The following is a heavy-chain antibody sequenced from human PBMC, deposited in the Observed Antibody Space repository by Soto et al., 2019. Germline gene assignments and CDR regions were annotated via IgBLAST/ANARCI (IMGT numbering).Heavy chain of an antibody. J-gene: IGHJ4*02. CDR2: TIPILSMS. Sequence: QMVQSGAEVTKPGSSVKVSCTASGDTFSRSTLSWVRQAPGQGLEWMGRTIPILSMSDYAQKFQGRVSITADKSTSTVYMELSRLRSEDTAVYYCATNYGSGSAHFDSWGQGTLVTVSS. CDR3: ATNYGSGSAHFDS. CDR1: GDTFSRST. D-gene: IGHD3-10*01. V-gene: IGHV1-69*02.